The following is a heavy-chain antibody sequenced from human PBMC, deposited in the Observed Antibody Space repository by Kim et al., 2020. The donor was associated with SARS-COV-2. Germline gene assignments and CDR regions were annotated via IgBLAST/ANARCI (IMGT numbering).Heavy chain of an antibody. CDR3: ANLIVVVPAAIDY. Sequence: GGSLRLSCAASGFTFSSYAMSWVRQAPGKGLEWVSAISGSGGSTYYADSVKGQFTISRDNSKNTLYLQMNSLRAEDTAVYYCANLIVVVPAAIDYWGQGTLVTVSS. J-gene: IGHJ4*02. D-gene: IGHD2-2*01. CDR2: ISGSGGST. V-gene: IGHV3-23*01. CDR1: GFTFSSYA.